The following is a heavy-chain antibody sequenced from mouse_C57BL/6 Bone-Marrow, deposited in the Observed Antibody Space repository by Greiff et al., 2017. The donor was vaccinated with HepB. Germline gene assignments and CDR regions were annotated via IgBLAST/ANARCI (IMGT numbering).Heavy chain of an antibody. CDR1: GYTFTSYG. J-gene: IGHJ3*01. CDR2: IYPRSGNT. Sequence: VQGVESGAELARPGASVKLSCKASGYTFTSYGISWVKQRTGQGLEWIGEIYPRSGNTYYNEKFKGKATLTADKSSSTAYMELRSLTSEDSAVYFCARGRRNHRVGAWFAYWGQGTLVTVSA. CDR3: ARGRRNHRVGAWFAY. D-gene: IGHD1-1*01. V-gene: IGHV1-81*01.